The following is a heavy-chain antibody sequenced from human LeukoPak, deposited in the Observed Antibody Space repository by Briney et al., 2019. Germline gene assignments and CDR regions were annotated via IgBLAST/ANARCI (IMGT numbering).Heavy chain of an antibody. V-gene: IGHV4-59*01. CDR2: IYYSGST. J-gene: IGHJ5*02. CDR3: AREATTVTGNWFDP. D-gene: IGHD4-11*01. Sequence: PSETLSLTCTVSGGSISSYYWSWIRQPPGKGLEWIGYIYYSGSTNYNPSLKSRVTISVDTSKNQFSLKPSSVTAADTAVYYCAREATTVTGNWFDPWGQGTLVTVSS. CDR1: GGSISSYY.